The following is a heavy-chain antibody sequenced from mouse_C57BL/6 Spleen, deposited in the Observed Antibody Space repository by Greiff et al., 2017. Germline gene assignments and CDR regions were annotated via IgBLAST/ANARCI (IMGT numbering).Heavy chain of an antibody. D-gene: IGHD2-5*01. CDR1: GFTFSDYY. CDR3: ARERGYSNYDYAMDY. CDR2: INYDGSST. V-gene: IGHV5-16*01. J-gene: IGHJ4*01. Sequence: EVKLMESEGGLVQPGSSMKLSCTASGFTFSDYYMAWVRQVPEKGLEWVANINYDGSSTYYLDSLKSRFIISRDNAKNILYMQMSSLKSEDTATYYCARERGYSNYDYAMDYWGQGTSVTVSS.